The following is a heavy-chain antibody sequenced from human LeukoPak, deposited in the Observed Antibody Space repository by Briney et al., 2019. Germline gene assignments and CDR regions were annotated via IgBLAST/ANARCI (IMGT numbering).Heavy chain of an antibody. J-gene: IGHJ4*02. Sequence: SETLSLTCTVSGGSISSGDYYWSWIRQPPGKGLEWIGYIYYTGSTYYNPSLKSRVTISVDTSKNQFSLKLSSVTAADTAVYYCARQKRNSSGWYGDYWGQGILVTVSS. CDR3: ARQKRNSSGWYGDY. V-gene: IGHV4-30-4*01. D-gene: IGHD6-19*01. CDR1: GGSISSGDYY. CDR2: IYYTGST.